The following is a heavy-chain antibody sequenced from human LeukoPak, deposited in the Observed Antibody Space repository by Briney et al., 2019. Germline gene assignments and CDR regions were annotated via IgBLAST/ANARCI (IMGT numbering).Heavy chain of an antibody. CDR1: GYSFTSYW. CDR3: ARVPLPMGATDY. CDR2: IYPGDSDP. J-gene: IGHJ4*02. D-gene: IGHD1-26*01. Sequence: GESLKISCKGSGYSFTSYWIGWVGQGPGKGLEWMGIIYPGDSDPRCKPSFQGQVTNSADKSISTAYLQWRSLKASDTAVYYCARVPLPMGATDYWGQGTLVTVSS. V-gene: IGHV5-51*01.